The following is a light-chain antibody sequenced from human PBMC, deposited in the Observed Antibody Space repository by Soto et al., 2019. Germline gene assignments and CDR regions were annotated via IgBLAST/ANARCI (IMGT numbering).Light chain of an antibody. V-gene: IGKV3-11*01. CDR1: QSVSSY. CDR2: DAS. CDR3: QQRSNWPWT. J-gene: IGKJ1*01. Sequence: DIELTQSPATLSSSPGERVTITCRASQSVSSYLAWYQQKPGQAPRLLIYDASNMASGIPSRFSGSGSGTDFTLTISSLQPEDFAIYYCQQRSNWPWTFGQGTKVEI.